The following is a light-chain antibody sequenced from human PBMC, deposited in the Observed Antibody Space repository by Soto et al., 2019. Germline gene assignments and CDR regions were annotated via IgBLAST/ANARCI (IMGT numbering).Light chain of an antibody. J-gene: IGKJ5*01. V-gene: IGKV1-5*01. CDR1: QSISSW. CDR3: QQRTSWPDT. Sequence: DIQMTQSPSTLSASVGDRVTITCRASQSISSWLAWYQQKPGKAPKLLIYAASTLQSGVPSRFSGSGSGTDFTLTISSLEPEDFAVYYCQQRTSWPDTFGQGTRLEIK. CDR2: AAS.